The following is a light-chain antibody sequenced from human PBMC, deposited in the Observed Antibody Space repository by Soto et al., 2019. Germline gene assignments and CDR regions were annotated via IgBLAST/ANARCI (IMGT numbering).Light chain of an antibody. CDR3: SSYAGRSMYV. J-gene: IGLJ1*01. CDR1: SSDVGTYDY. CDR2: GVT. V-gene: IGLV2-8*01. Sequence: QSVLTQPPSASGSPGQSVTFSCTGTSSDVGTYDYVSWYQQYPGKAPKLLIYGVTRRPSGVPDRFSGSKSGNTAALTVSGLQAEDEAYYYCSSYAGRSMYVFGIGTKFTV.